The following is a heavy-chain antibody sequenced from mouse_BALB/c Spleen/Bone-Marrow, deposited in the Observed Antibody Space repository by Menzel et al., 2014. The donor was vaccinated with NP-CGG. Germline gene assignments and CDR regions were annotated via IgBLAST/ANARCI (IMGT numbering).Heavy chain of an antibody. CDR2: INYSGST. V-gene: IGHV3-2*02. CDR1: GYSIXSDYA. J-gene: IGHJ1*01. Sequence: EVKLMESGPGLVKPSQSLSLTCTVTGYSIXSDYAWNWIRQFPGNKLEWMGYINYSGSTSYNPFLKSRISITRDTSKNQFFLQLNSVTTEDTATYYCARSLYFDVWGAGTTVTVSS. CDR3: ARSLYFDV.